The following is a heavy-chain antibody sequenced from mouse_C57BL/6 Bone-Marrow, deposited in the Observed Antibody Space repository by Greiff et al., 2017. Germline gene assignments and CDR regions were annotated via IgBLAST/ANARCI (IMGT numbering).Heavy chain of an antibody. CDR3: ARPYDYDWFAY. J-gene: IGHJ3*01. V-gene: IGHV5-17*01. D-gene: IGHD2-4*01. CDR1: GFTFSDYG. CDR2: ISSGSSTI. Sequence: EVQLVESGGGLVKPGGSLKLSCAASGFTFSDYGMHWVRQAPEKGLEWVAYISSGSSTIYYADTVKGRFTISRDNAKNTLFLQMTSLRSEDTAMYYCARPYDYDWFAYWGQGTLVTVSA.